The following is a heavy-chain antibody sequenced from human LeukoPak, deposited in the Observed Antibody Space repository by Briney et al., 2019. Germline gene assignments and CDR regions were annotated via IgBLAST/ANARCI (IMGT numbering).Heavy chain of an antibody. CDR2: INTDGSNI. Sequence: GGSLRLSCVGSGFVFSDYYMHWVRQAPEKGLIWVSRINTDGSNIDYADSVRGRFTSSRDNARNTLYLETNSLRAEDTAVYYCVREIHTGSGSYAVWGQGMLVTVSS. D-gene: IGHD3-10*01. CDR3: VREIHTGSGSYAV. V-gene: IGHV3-74*01. J-gene: IGHJ4*02. CDR1: GFVFSDYY.